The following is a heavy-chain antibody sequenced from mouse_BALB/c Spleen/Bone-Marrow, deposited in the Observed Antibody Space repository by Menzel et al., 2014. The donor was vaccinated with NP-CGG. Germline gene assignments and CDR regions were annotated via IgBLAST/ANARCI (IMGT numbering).Heavy chain of an antibody. CDR1: GYTFTNYW. CDR2: IYPGAVYT. Sequence: VKLMESGAELVRPGTSVKMSCKAAGYTFTNYWIGWVKQRPGHGLEWIGDIYPGAVYTNYNEKFKGKATLTADTSSSTACMQLSSLAAEDSAIYYCAIHGEAMDYWGQGTSVTVSS. V-gene: IGHV1-63*02. J-gene: IGHJ4*01. CDR3: AIHGEAMDY.